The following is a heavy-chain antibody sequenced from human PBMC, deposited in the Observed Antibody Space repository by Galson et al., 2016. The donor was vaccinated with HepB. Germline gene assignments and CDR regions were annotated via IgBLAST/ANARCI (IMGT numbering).Heavy chain of an antibody. Sequence: SETLSLTCAVYGGSLSDYYRTWIRQPPGKGLEWIGEMNHSGFTSYNPSLKSRATISVDTSKNQFSLKLTSVTAAYTAVYYCAATLVTTTLFDYWGQGALVTVST. D-gene: IGHD4-23*01. CDR3: AATLVTTTLFDY. J-gene: IGHJ4*02. CDR1: GGSLSDYY. V-gene: IGHV4-34*01. CDR2: MNHSGFT.